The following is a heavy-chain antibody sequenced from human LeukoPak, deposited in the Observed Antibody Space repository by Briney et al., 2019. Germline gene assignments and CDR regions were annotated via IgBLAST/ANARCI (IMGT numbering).Heavy chain of an antibody. J-gene: IGHJ4*02. Sequence: PSETLSLTCTLSGGPISSTTYYWGWIRQPPGKGLECIGYIYYTGSTNYNYNPSLKSRVTISVDTSKNQFSLKLSSVTAADTAVYYCARHGPRRDGYNYDYWGPGTLVTVSS. D-gene: IGHD5-24*01. CDR3: ARHGPRRDGYNYDY. V-gene: IGHV4-61*05. CDR1: GGPISSTTYY. CDR2: IYYTGSTNY.